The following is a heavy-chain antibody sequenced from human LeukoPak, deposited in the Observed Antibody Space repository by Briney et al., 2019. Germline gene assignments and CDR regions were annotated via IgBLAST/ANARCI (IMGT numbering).Heavy chain of an antibody. CDR1: GGSISSYY. CDR2: IYYSGST. D-gene: IGHD2-2*01. Sequence: SETLSLTCTVSGGSISSYYWSWIRQPPGKGLEWIGYIYYSGSTNYNPSLKSRVTISVDTSKNQFSLKLSSVTAADTAVYYCARDLVVVPAMDWGQGTLVTVSS. J-gene: IGHJ4*02. V-gene: IGHV4-59*12. CDR3: ARDLVVVPAMD.